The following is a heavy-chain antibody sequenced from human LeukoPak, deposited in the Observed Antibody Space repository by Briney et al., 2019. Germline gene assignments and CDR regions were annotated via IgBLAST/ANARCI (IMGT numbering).Heavy chain of an antibody. D-gene: IGHD2-2*01. V-gene: IGHV4-59*01. CDR2: ISYSGST. J-gene: IGHJ5*02. CDR3: ARDVVVVPAATTVNWFDP. CDR1: GVSISTYS. Sequence: PSETLSLTCTVSGVSISTYSWSWIRQPPGKGLEWIGYISYSGSTSYNPSLRSRVTISVDTSKNQFSLKLSSVTAADTAVYYCARDVVVVPAATTVNWFDPWGQGTLVTVSS.